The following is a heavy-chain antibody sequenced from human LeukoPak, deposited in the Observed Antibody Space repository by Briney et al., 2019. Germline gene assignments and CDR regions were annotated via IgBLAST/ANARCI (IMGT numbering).Heavy chain of an antibody. J-gene: IGHJ4*02. D-gene: IGHD3-3*01. CDR2: MNPNSGNT. Sequence: GSSVKVSCKASGYTFTIYDINWVRQATGQGLEWMGWMNPNSGNTGYAQKFQGRVTITRNTSISTAYMELSSLRSEDTAVYYCARTMIFGVVINVYYFDYWGQGTLVTVSS. CDR3: ARTMIFGVVINVYYFDY. V-gene: IGHV1-8*03. CDR1: GYTFTIYD.